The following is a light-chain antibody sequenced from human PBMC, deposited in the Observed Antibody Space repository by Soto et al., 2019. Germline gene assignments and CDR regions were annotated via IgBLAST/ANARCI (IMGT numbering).Light chain of an antibody. V-gene: IGKV3-15*01. Sequence: EIVMTQSPVTLSVSPGERATLSCRASQSVSSNLAWYQQKPGQAPRLLIYGASTRATGIPARFSGSGSGTEFTLTISSLQSEDFAVYYCQHYKNWPRTFGQGIKVEIK. J-gene: IGKJ1*01. CDR2: GAS. CDR1: QSVSSN. CDR3: QHYKNWPRT.